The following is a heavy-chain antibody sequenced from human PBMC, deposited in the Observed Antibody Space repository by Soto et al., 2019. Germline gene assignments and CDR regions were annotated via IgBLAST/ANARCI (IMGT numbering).Heavy chain of an antibody. J-gene: IGHJ3*02. CDR1: GYSFTRYW. V-gene: IGHV5-51*01. D-gene: IGHD2-8*01. CDR3: ASRILGVTSFSGAFDM. CDR2: IFPGDSDT. Sequence: GESLKISCKGFGYSFTRYWIAWVRQMPGKGLEWMGIIFPGDSDTRYSPSFQGQVTISADRSISTAYLQWSSLKTSDTAMYYCASRILGVTSFSGAFDMWGQGTMVTVSS.